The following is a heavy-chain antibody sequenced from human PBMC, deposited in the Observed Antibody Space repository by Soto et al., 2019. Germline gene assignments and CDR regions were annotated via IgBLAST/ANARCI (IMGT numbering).Heavy chain of an antibody. CDR1: GYAFTSYG. V-gene: IGHV1-18*01. Sequence: GASVEVSCKASGYAFTSYGISWVRQAPGQGLEWMGWISAYNGNTNYAQKLQGRVTMTTDTSTSTAYMELRSLRSDDTAVYYCARDLRALEGFDFWSGYYSEYFQHWGQGTLVTVSS. CDR2: ISAYNGNT. J-gene: IGHJ1*01. D-gene: IGHD3-3*01. CDR3: ARDLRALEGFDFWSGYYSEYFQH.